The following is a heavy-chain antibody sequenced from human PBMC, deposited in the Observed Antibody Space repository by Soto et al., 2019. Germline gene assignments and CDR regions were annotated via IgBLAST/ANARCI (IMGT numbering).Heavy chain of an antibody. CDR1: GGSISSSSYY. Sequence: PSETLSLTCTVSGGSISSSSYYWGWIRQPPGKGLEWIGSIYYSGSTYYNPSLKSRVTISVDTSKNQFSLKPSSVTAADTAVYYCARHKWVTPFDNWFDPWGQGTLVTVSS. CDR2: IYYSGST. CDR3: ARHKWVTPFDNWFDP. D-gene: IGHD1-26*01. V-gene: IGHV4-39*01. J-gene: IGHJ5*02.